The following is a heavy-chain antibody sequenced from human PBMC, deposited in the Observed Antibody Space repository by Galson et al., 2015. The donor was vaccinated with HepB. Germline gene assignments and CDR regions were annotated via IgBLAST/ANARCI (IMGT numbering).Heavy chain of an antibody. CDR1: GYTFTGYY. V-gene: IGHV1-2*06. D-gene: IGHD6-6*01. J-gene: IGHJ6*03. CDR3: AREWPFIAARPDYYYYMDV. CDR2: INPNSGGT. Sequence: SVKVSCKASGYTFTGYYMHWVRQAPGQGLEWMGRINPNSGGTNYAQKFQGRVTMTRDTSISTAYMELSRLRSDDTAVYYCAREWPFIAARPDYYYYMDVWGKGSTVTVSS.